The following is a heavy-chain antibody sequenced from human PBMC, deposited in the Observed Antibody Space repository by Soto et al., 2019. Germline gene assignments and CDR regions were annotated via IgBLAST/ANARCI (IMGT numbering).Heavy chain of an antibody. CDR1: GGSITSGGYY. CDR3: ARDHIGFNKAFDM. V-gene: IGHV4-31*03. J-gene: IGHJ3*02. D-gene: IGHD2-21*01. CDR2: VYSSGRT. Sequence: QLQLQESGPGLVRPSQTLSLTCSVSGGSITSGGYYWGWIRQLPAKGLDWVAYVYSSGRTYYNPSLKSRLSISLDTSKNQFSLILRSVTAADSAVYYCARDHIGFNKAFDMWGQGAMVTVSS.